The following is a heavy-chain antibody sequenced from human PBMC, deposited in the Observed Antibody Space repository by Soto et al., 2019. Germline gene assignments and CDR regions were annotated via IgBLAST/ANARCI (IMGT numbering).Heavy chain of an antibody. Sequence: QVQLVQSGAEVKKPGASVKVSCKASGYTFTGYYMHWVRQAPGQGLEWMGWINPNSGGTNYAQKFQGWVTMTRDTSISTAYMELSRLRSDDTAVYYCARGPERDVRGVILVWFDPWGQGTLVTVSS. CDR2: INPNSGGT. D-gene: IGHD3-10*01. J-gene: IGHJ5*02. V-gene: IGHV1-2*04. CDR1: GYTFTGYY. CDR3: ARGPERDVRGVILVWFDP.